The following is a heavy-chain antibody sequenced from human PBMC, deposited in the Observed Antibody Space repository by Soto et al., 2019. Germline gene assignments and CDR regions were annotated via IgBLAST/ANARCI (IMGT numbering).Heavy chain of an antibody. V-gene: IGHV1-8*01. D-gene: IGHD6-13*01. J-gene: IGHJ6*02. CDR3: ARKAPTLISVAGIFYYYGMDV. Sequence: GASVKVSCKASGYTFTSYDVNWVRQAPGQGLEWMGWMNPNSSNTEYAQKFQGRVTMTSDTSISTAYMELSSLRSDDTAVYYCARKAPTLISVAGIFYYYGMDVWG. CDR2: MNPNSSNT. CDR1: GYTFTSYD.